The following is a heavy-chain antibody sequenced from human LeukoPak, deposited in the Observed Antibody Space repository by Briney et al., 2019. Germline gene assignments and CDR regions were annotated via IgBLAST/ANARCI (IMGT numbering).Heavy chain of an antibody. CDR3: ARDSYYYDSSGYAGYFDY. CDR1: GYTFTGYY. J-gene: IGHJ4*02. D-gene: IGHD3-22*01. V-gene: IGHV1-2*02. Sequence: ASVKVSCKASGYTFTGYYMHWVRQAPGQGLEWMGWINPNSGGTNCAQKFQGRVTMTRDTSISTAYMELSRLRSDDTAVYYCARDSYYYDSSGYAGYFDYWGQGTLVTVSS. CDR2: INPNSGGT.